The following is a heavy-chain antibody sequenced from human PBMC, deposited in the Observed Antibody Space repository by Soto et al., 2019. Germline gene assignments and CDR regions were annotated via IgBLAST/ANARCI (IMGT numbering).Heavy chain of an antibody. CDR2: INHSGST. Sequence: QVQLQQWGAGLLKPSETLSLTCAVYGGSFSGYYWSWIRQPPGKGLEWIGEINHSGSTNYNPSLKSRVTISVDTSKNQFSLKLSSVTAADTAVYYCARGSATMVRGVIVPHYYYYYMDVWGKGTTVTVSS. J-gene: IGHJ6*03. CDR1: GGSFSGYY. CDR3: ARGSATMVRGVIVPHYYYYYMDV. D-gene: IGHD3-10*01. V-gene: IGHV4-34*01.